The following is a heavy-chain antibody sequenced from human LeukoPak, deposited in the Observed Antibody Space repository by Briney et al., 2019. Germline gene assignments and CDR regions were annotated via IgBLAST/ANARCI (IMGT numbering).Heavy chain of an antibody. V-gene: IGHV1-24*01. Sequence: ASVKVSCKVSGYTLTELSMHWVRQAPGKGLEWMGGFDPEDGETIYAQKFQGRVTITADESANTAYMELSSLRSEDTAVYYCARDSSDIRSLIAHWGQGTLVTVSS. CDR3: ARDSSDIRSLIAH. CDR2: FDPEDGET. D-gene: IGHD2-15*01. CDR1: GYTLTELS. J-gene: IGHJ1*01.